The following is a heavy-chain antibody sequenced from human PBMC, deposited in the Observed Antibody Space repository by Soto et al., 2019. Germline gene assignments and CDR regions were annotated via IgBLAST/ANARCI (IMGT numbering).Heavy chain of an antibody. Sequence: ASLKVSCKASGYTFTSYGISWVRQAPGQGLEWMGWISAYNGNTNYAQKLQGRVTMTTDTSTSTAYMELRSLRSDDTAVYYCARDPRPTGGIVVVPADKGMDVCGEGTTVTVSS. D-gene: IGHD2-2*01. CDR3: ARDPRPTGGIVVVPADKGMDV. V-gene: IGHV1-18*01. CDR1: GYTFTSYG. J-gene: IGHJ6*04. CDR2: ISAYNGNT.